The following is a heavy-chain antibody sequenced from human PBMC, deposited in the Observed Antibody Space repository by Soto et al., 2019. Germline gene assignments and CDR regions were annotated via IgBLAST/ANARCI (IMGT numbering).Heavy chain of an antibody. CDR3: ARDWVYYGSGSYYPDAFDI. CDR1: GYTFTSYA. V-gene: IGHV1-3*01. CDR2: INAGNGNT. J-gene: IGHJ3*02. Sequence: ASVKVSCKASGYTFTSYAMHWVRQAPGQRLEWMGWINAGNGNTKYSQKFQGRVTITRDTSASTAYMELSSLRSEDTAVYYCARDWVYYGSGSYYPDAFDIWGQGTMVTVPS. D-gene: IGHD3-10*01.